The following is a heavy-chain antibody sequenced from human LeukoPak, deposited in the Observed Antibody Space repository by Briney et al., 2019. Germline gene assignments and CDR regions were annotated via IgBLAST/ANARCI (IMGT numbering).Heavy chain of an antibody. V-gene: IGHV3-30*04. D-gene: IGHD6-19*01. J-gene: IGHJ4*02. CDR2: IPYDGSNK. Sequence: GRSLRLSCAASGFTFSSYAMHWVRQAPGKGLEWVAVIPYDGSNKYYADSVKGRFTISRDNSKNTLYLQMNSLRAEDTAVYYCARDLTPLGGYSSGWFHFDYWGQGTLVTVSS. CDR3: ARDLTPLGGYSSGWFHFDY. CDR1: GFTFSSYA.